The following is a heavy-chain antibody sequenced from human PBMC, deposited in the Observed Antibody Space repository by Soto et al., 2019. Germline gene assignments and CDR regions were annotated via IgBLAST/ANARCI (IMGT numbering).Heavy chain of an antibody. D-gene: IGHD2-21*01. Sequence: ASVKVSCKASGYTFTSYGISWVRQAPGQGLEWMGWISAYNANTNYAQKLQGRVTMTTDTSTSTAYMELRGLRSDDTAVYYCARVHVEIATIRYYYYGMDVWGQGTTVTVSS. CDR1: GYTFTSYG. CDR2: ISAYNANT. CDR3: ARVHVEIATIRYYYYGMDV. V-gene: IGHV1-18*01. J-gene: IGHJ6*02.